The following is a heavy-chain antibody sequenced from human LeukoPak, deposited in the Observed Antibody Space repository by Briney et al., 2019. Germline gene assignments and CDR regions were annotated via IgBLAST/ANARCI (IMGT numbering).Heavy chain of an antibody. CDR2: IYHSGST. D-gene: IGHD4-23*01. J-gene: IGHJ4*02. Sequence: SETLSLTCTVSGGSISSGGYYWSSIRQPPGKGLEWIGYIYHSGSTYYNPSLKSRVTISVDTSKNQFSLKLSSVTAADTAVYYCARGPTVVTLYTFTQGYFDYWGQGTLVTVSS. CDR1: GGSISSGGYY. CDR3: ARGPTVVTLYTFTQGYFDY. V-gene: IGHV4-30-2*01.